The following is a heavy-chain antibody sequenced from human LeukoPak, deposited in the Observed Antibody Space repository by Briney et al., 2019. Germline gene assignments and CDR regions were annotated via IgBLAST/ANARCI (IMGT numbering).Heavy chain of an antibody. Sequence: SVTVSCKASGGTFSSYAISWVRQAPGQGLEWMGGIIPIFGTANYAQKFQGRVTITADESTSTAYMELSSLRSEDTAVYYCARGLLRFSKNYYYGMDVWGQGTTVTVSS. D-gene: IGHD3-3*01. J-gene: IGHJ6*02. CDR1: GGTFSSYA. V-gene: IGHV1-69*13. CDR3: ARGLLRFSKNYYYGMDV. CDR2: IIPIFGTA.